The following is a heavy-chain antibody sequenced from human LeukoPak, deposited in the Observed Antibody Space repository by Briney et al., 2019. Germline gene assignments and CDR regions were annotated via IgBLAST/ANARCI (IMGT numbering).Heavy chain of an antibody. CDR2: ITTSLII. CDR3: VRGTPEAYY. Sequence: PGGSLRLSCAASGFTFSSYSMTWVRQAPGKGLEWVSSITTSLIISYADSVKGRFSISRDDSRSTLYLQLTSLTVGDTALYYCVRGTPEAYYWGQGTLVTVSS. J-gene: IGHJ4*02. V-gene: IGHV3-23*01. D-gene: IGHD1-14*01. CDR1: GFTFSSYS.